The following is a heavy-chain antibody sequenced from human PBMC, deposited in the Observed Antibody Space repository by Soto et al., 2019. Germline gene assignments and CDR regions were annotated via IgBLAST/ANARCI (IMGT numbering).Heavy chain of an antibody. J-gene: IGHJ6*02. D-gene: IGHD3-10*01. Sequence: QVQLQESGPGLVKPSETLSLTCTVSGGSISSYYWSWIRQPPGKGLEWIGYIYYSGSTNYNPSLKSRVTIYVDTSKHQCSLRLRRVTAADTAVYYCARLEYYGSGTTTTEGIYYGMDVWGQGTTVTVSS. CDR1: GGSISSYY. CDR2: IYYSGST. V-gene: IGHV4-59*08. CDR3: ARLEYYGSGTTTTEGIYYGMDV.